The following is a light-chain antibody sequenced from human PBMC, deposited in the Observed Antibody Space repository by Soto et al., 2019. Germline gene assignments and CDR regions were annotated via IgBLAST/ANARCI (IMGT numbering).Light chain of an antibody. Sequence: QSVLTQPASVSGSPGQSITISCTGASGDIGAYNFVSWYQQHPGKAPKLMLYDVNIRPSGVSNRFSGSKSGNTASLTISGPQAEDEADYYCTSWTTSTTMIFGGGTKVTVL. J-gene: IGLJ2*01. CDR1: SGDIGAYNF. V-gene: IGLV2-14*03. CDR2: DVN. CDR3: TSWTTSTTMI.